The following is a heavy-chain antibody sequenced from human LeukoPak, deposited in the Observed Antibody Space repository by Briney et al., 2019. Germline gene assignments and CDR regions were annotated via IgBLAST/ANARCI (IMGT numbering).Heavy chain of an antibody. V-gene: IGHV3-15*01. CDR2: IKRKTDGGTI. J-gene: IGHJ4*02. D-gene: IGHD3-10*01. Sequence: GGSLRLSCAASRFTFSNAWMSWVRQAPGKGLEWVGLIKRKTDGGTIDYAALVKGRFTISRDESKNTLYLQMNSLKTEDTAVYYCTTDPGYYYGSGNDYWGQGTLVTVSS. CDR1: RFTFSNAW. CDR3: TTDPGYYYGSGNDY.